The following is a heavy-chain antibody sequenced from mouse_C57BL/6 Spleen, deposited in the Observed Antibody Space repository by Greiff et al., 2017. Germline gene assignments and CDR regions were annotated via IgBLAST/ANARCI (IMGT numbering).Heavy chain of an antibody. CDR3: ARPWSYGSFYWYFDV. CDR1: GYTFTDYN. D-gene: IGHD1-1*01. Sequence: EVQLQQSGPELVKPGASVKIPCKASGYTFTDYNMDWVKQSHGKSLEWIGDINPNNGGTIYNQKFKGKATLTVGKSSSTAYMELRSLTSEDTAVYYCARPWSYGSFYWYFDVWGTGTTVTVSS. V-gene: IGHV1-18*01. J-gene: IGHJ1*03. CDR2: INPNNGGT.